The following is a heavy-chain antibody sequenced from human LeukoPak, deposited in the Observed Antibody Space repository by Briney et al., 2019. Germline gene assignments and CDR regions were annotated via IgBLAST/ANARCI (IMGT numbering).Heavy chain of an antibody. D-gene: IGHD6-19*01. J-gene: IGHJ4*02. V-gene: IGHV3-23*01. CDR2: ISGSGGST. CDR3: ANLGSGWYSGY. CDR1: GFTFSSYG. Sequence: GGSLRLSCAAPGFTFSSYGMSWVRQAPGKGLEWVSAISGSGGSTYYADSVKGRFTISRDNSKNTLYLQMDSLRAEDTAVYYCANLGSGWYSGYWGQGTLVTVSS.